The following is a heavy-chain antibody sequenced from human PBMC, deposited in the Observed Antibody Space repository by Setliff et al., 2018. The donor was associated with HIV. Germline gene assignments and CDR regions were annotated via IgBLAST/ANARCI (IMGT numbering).Heavy chain of an antibody. V-gene: IGHV1-69*06. CDR1: GGTFSKYA. J-gene: IGHJ4*02. Sequence: SVKVSCKPSGGTFSKYAINWVRQAPGQGLEWMGKIIPIFGTTNYAQTFQGRVTITADKSTSTVHMEVRSLRSEDTAMYYCARGVDCGGDCYPDYWGQGTLVTVSS. D-gene: IGHD2-21*01. CDR2: IIPIFGTT. CDR3: ARGVDCGGDCYPDY.